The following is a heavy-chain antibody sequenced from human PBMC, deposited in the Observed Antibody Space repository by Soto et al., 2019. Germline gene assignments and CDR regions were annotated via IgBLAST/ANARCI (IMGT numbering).Heavy chain of an antibody. Sequence: GGSLRLSCAASGFTFSSYAMHWVRQAPGKGLEWVAVISYDGSNKYYADSVKGRFTISRDNSKNTLYLQMNSLRAEDTAVYYCARDLCGSCYESYYYYYGMDVWGQGTTVTVSS. V-gene: IGHV3-30-3*01. D-gene: IGHD2-15*01. CDR3: ARDLCGSCYESYYYYYGMDV. J-gene: IGHJ6*02. CDR1: GFTFSSYA. CDR2: ISYDGSNK.